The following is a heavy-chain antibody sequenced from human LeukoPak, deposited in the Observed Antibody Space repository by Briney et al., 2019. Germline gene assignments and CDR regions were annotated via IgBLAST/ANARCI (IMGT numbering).Heavy chain of an antibody. V-gene: IGHV3-53*01. CDR2: IYSGGST. CDR3: AVVTMVRGVITHFFDY. CDR1: GFTVSSNY. Sequence: GGSLRLSCAASGFTVSSNYMSWVRQAPGKGLEWVSVIYSGGSTYYADSVKGRFTISRDNSKNTLYLQMNSLRAEDTAVYYCAVVTMVRGVITHFFDYWGQGTLVTVSS. J-gene: IGHJ4*02. D-gene: IGHD3-10*01.